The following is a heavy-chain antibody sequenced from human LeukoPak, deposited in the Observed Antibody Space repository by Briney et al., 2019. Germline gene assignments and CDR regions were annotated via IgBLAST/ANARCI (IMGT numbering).Heavy chain of an antibody. CDR1: GFSLSTSGMC. CDR2: IDWDDDK. Sequence: GPALVKPTQTLTLTCTFSGFSLSTSGMCVSWIRQPPGKALEWLARIDWDDDKYYSTSLKTRLTISKNTSKNQVVLTMTNMDPVDTATYYCARYYYDSSGYSFDYWGQGTLVTVSS. CDR3: ARYYYDSSGYSFDY. J-gene: IGHJ4*02. V-gene: IGHV2-70*11. D-gene: IGHD3-22*01.